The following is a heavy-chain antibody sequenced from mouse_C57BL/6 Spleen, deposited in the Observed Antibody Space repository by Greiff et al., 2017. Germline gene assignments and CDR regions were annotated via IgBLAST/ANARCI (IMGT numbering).Heavy chain of an antibody. CDR1: GYAFSSYW. D-gene: IGHD1-1*01. Sequence: VQLQQSGAELVKPGASVKISCKASGYAFSSYWMNWVKQRPGKGLEWIGQIYPGDGDTNYNGKFKGKATLTVDKSSSTAYMQRSSLTSEDSAVYYCAMSITAVEASHWYFDVWGTGTTVTVSS. J-gene: IGHJ1*03. CDR2: IYPGDGDT. CDR3: AMSITAVEASHWYFDV. V-gene: IGHV1-80*01.